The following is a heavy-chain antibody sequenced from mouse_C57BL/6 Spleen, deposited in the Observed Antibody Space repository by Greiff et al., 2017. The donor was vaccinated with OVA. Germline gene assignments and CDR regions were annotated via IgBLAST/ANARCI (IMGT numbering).Heavy chain of an antibody. CDR3: ARDSNYAMDY. D-gene: IGHD1-1*01. V-gene: IGHV5-16*01. Sequence: EVQRVESEGGLVQPGSSMKLSCTASGFTFSDYYMPWVRQVPEQGLEWVANINYDDSSTYYLDSLKSGFIISRDNAKNILYLQMSSLTSEDTATYYCARDSNYAMDYWGQGTSVTVSS. CDR1: GFTFSDYY. J-gene: IGHJ4*01. CDR2: INYDDSST.